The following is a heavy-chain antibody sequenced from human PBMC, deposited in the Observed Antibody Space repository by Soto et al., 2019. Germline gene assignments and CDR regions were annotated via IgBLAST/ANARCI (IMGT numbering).Heavy chain of an antibody. CDR1: GFTFSDHY. J-gene: IGHJ4*02. V-gene: IGHV3-72*01. D-gene: IGHD3-10*01. CDR2: SKNKADSYTT. Sequence: EVQLVESGGGLVQPGGSLRLSCAASGFTFSDHYMDWVRQAPGKGLEWVVRSKNKADSYTTEYAASVKGRFTISRDGSKNSLFLQMNSLKTEDTAVYYCTVWGSGNDFGAAWGQGILVTVSS. CDR3: TVWGSGNDFGAA.